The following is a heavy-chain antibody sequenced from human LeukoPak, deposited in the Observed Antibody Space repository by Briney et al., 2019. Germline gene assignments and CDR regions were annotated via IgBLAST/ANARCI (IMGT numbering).Heavy chain of an antibody. CDR3: AKEKIAAAGSLDY. D-gene: IGHD6-13*01. J-gene: IGHJ4*02. CDR2: IRYDGSNE. CDR1: GFTFSNYG. Sequence: GGSLRLSCVVSGFTFSNYGMHWVRQAPGKGLEWVAFIRYDGSNEYYADSVKGRFTISRDNSKNTLYLQMNSLRAEDTAVYYCAKEKIAAAGSLDYWGQGTLVTVSS. V-gene: IGHV3-30*02.